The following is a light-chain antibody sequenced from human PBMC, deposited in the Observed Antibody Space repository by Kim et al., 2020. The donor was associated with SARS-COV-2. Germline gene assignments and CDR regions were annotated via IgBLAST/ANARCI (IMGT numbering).Light chain of an antibody. Sequence: SYELTQPPSVSVSPGQTASITCSGDKLGDKYACWYQQKPGQSHVLVIYQDSKRPSGILERFSGSNSGNTATLTISGTQAMDEADYYCQAWDSSICWVLGGGTKLAVL. J-gene: IGLJ3*02. CDR2: QDS. CDR1: KLGDKY. V-gene: IGLV3-1*01. CDR3: QAWDSSICWV.